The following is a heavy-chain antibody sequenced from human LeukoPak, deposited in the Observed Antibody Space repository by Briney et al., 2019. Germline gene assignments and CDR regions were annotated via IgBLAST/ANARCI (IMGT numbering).Heavy chain of an antibody. CDR1: GGSISSSSYY. J-gene: IGHJ4*02. D-gene: IGHD6-13*01. Sequence: PSETLSLTCTVSGGSISSSSYYWGWIRQPPGKGLEWIGSIYYSGSTYNNPSLKSRVTISVDTSKNQFSLKLSSVTAADTAVYYCERRLASYSSSGGGVNYYFDYWGQGTLVTVSS. CDR2: IYYSGST. V-gene: IGHV4-39*01. CDR3: ERRLASYSSSGGGVNYYFDY.